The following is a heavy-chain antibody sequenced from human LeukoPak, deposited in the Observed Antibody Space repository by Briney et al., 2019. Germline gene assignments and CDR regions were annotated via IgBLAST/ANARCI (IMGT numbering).Heavy chain of an antibody. V-gene: IGHV1-69*05. CDR2: IIPIFGTA. CDR3: ARNKPAAGTLKSHWFDP. D-gene: IGHD6-13*01. J-gene: IGHJ5*02. Sequence: ASVKVSCKASGGTFGSYAISWVRQAPGQGLEWMGGIIPIFGTANYAQKFQGRVTITTDESTSTAYMELSSLRSEDTAVYYCARNKPAAGTLKSHWFDPWGQGTLVTVSS. CDR1: GGTFGSYA.